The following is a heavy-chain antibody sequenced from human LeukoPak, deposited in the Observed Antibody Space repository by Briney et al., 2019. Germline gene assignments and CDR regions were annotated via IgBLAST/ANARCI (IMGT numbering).Heavy chain of an antibody. J-gene: IGHJ5*02. D-gene: IGHD1-14*01. CDR2: IYPGDSDT. CDR1: GYSFTSYW. Sequence: GESPKISCKGSGYSFTSYWIGWVRQMPGKGLEWMGIIYPGDSDTRYSPSFQGQVTISADKSISTAYLQWSSLKASDTAMYYCARHFTAEGGPEEPWGQGTLVTVSS. V-gene: IGHV5-51*01. CDR3: ARHFTAEGGPEEP.